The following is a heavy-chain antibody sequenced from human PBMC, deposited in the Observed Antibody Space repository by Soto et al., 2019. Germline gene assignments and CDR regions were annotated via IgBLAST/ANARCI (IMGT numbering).Heavy chain of an antibody. CDR1: GFSISRSA. Sequence: QVQLVESGGGVDQPGRSLRLSCAASGFSISRSAMHWVRQAPGKGLEWVAVIAYDGSNRWYADSAKGRFTISRDNSKYTVYLQMSSLRGEDTAVYYCARDLQAGTDNVNWFAPWGQGTLVTVSS. V-gene: IGHV3-30*04. J-gene: IGHJ5*02. CDR3: ARDLQAGTDNVNWFAP. CDR2: IAYDGSNR. D-gene: IGHD1-1*01.